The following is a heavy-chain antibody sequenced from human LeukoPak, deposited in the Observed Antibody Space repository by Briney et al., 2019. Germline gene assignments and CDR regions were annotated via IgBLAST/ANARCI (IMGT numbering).Heavy chain of an antibody. CDR1: GFTFSRNV. CDR2: ISYDGNNK. Sequence: GGSLRLSCAASGFTFSRNVMLWVRQAPGKGLEWVALISYDGNNKFYADSVKGRFTISRDNSGNTLYLQMNSLCGEDAAVYSCARGGIPTGPHYYLYYIDVWGKGTAVTVSS. J-gene: IGHJ6*03. CDR3: ARGGIPTGPHYYLYYIDV. V-gene: IGHV3-30*01. D-gene: IGHD3-10*01.